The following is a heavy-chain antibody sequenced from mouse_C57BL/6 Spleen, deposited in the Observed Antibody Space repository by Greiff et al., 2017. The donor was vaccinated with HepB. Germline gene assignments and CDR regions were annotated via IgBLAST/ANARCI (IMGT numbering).Heavy chain of an antibody. CDR3: TGSGSSYDYFDY. CDR1: GFTFSNYW. Sequence: VQLKESGGGLVQPGGSMKLSCVASGFTFSNYWMNWVRQSPEKGLEWVAQIRLKSDNYATHYAESVKGRFTISRDDSKSSVYLQMNNLRAEDTGIYYCTGSGSSYDYFDYWGQGTTLTVSS. J-gene: IGHJ2*01. D-gene: IGHD1-1*01. CDR2: IRLKSDNYAT. V-gene: IGHV6-3*01.